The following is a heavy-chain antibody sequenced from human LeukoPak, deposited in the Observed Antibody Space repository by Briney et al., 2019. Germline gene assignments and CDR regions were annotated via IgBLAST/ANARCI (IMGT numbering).Heavy chain of an antibody. D-gene: IGHD6-13*01. V-gene: IGHV1-8*02. CDR2: MNPNSGNT. Sequence: ASVKVSCKASGYTFTSYDINWVRQATGQGLEWMGWMNPNSGNTGYAQKFQGRVTMTRNTSISTAYMELSSLRSEDTAVYYCAREKYSSRGGNWFDPWGQGTLVTVSS. CDR1: GYTFTSYD. J-gene: IGHJ5*02. CDR3: AREKYSSRGGNWFDP.